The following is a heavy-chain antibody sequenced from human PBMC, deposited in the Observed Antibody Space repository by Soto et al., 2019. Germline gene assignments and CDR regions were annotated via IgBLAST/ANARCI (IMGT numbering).Heavy chain of an antibody. CDR2: IYYSGST. V-gene: IGHV4-59*01. CDR1: GGSISSYY. D-gene: IGHD6-19*01. J-gene: IGHJ4*02. Sequence: SETLSLTCTVSGGSISSYYWSWIRQPPGKGLEWIGYIYYSGSTNYNPSLKSRVTISVDTSKNQFSLKLSSVTAADTAVYYCARGIAVAGGFDYWGQGTLVTVSS. CDR3: ARGIAVAGGFDY.